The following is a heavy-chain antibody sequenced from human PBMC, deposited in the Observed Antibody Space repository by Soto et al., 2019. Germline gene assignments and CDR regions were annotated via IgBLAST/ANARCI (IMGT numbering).Heavy chain of an antibody. CDR1: GFTFSSYW. CDR3: ARENYDSSGYYMDV. V-gene: IGHV3-74*01. D-gene: IGHD3-22*01. Sequence: GGSLRLSCAASGFTFSSYWMHWVRQAPGKGLVWVSRINSDGSSTSYADSVKGRFTISRDNAKNTLYLQMNSLRAEDTAVYYCARENYDSSGYYMDVWGKGTTVTVSS. J-gene: IGHJ6*03. CDR2: INSDGSST.